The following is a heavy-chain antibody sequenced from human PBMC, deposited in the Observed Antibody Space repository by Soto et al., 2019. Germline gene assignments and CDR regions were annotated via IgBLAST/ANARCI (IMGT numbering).Heavy chain of an antibody. J-gene: IGHJ3*02. V-gene: IGHV4-39*01. CDR3: ARHPYDCNYLRPFFVDI. D-gene: IGHD1-7*01. CDR1: GGPIYTTSYS. Sequence: QLQLQESGPGLVQASETLSLTCTASGGPIYTTSYSWGWIRQPAGRGLEWVGSIYYRGSIYYKPSLKSRVTLSGDTSKNQFSLNLSSVTAADTAVYFCARHPYDCNYLRPFFVDIWGPGIMVTVSS. CDR2: IYYRGSI.